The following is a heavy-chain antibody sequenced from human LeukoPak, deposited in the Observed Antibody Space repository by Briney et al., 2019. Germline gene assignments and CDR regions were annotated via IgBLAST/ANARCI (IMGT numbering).Heavy chain of an antibody. V-gene: IGHV3-23*01. Sequence: PGGSLRLSCAASGFTFRSYAMSWVRQAPGKGLEWVSAVSGRGDVTYYADSVKGRFTISRDDSKNTLYLQMNSLRAEDTAVYHCAKAPPAATNYYYGMDVWGQGTTVTVSS. D-gene: IGHD2-15*01. CDR2: VSGRGDVT. CDR1: GFTFRSYA. CDR3: AKAPPAATNYYYGMDV. J-gene: IGHJ6*02.